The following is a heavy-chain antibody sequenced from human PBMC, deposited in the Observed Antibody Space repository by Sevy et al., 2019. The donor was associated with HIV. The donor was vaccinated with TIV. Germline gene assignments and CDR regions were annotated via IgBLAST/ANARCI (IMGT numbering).Heavy chain of an antibody. V-gene: IGHV3-72*01. CDR3: TRDVSAALDY. CDR1: GFSLSDHY. Sequence: GGSLRLSCAASGFSLSDHYMDWVRQAPGKGLEWVGRTRNRANGYTTEYAASVKGRFTISRDDSKNTLDLQINSLKSEDTAVYYCTRDVSAALDYWGQGSLVTVSS. J-gene: IGHJ4*02. CDR2: TRNRANGYTT. D-gene: IGHD6-13*01.